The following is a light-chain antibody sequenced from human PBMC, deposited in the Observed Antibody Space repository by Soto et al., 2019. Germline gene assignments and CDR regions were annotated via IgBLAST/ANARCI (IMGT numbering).Light chain of an antibody. CDR1: SSDVGGYNY. V-gene: IGLV2-14*01. CDR3: SSYTSSSTLGV. Sequence: QSALTQPASVSGSPGQSITISCTGTSSDVGGYNYVSWYQQHPGKAPKLMIYDVSNRSSGVSNRFSGSKSGNTASLTISGLHAEDEADYYCSSYTSSSTLGVFGTGTKLTVL. CDR2: DVS. J-gene: IGLJ1*01.